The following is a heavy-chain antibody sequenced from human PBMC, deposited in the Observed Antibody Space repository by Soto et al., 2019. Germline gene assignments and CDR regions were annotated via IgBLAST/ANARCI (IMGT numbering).Heavy chain of an antibody. CDR1: GGSISSHY. D-gene: IGHD3-22*01. CDR2: IYYTGSA. J-gene: IGHJ5*02. Sequence: PSETLSLTCTVSGGSISSHYWSWIRQPPGKGLECIGHIYYTGSANYNPSLNSRVTISIDTSKKQFSLKLSSVTAADTAVYYCARALGYYDSSGYFYRWFDPWGQGTLVTVS. V-gene: IGHV4-59*11. CDR3: ARALGYYDSSGYFYRWFDP.